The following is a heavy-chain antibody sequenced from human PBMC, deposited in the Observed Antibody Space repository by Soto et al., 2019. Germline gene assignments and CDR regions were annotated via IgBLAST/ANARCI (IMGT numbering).Heavy chain of an antibody. CDR3: AKDDDTSSHYSLLDF. Sequence: QVQLVESGGGVGQPGTSLRLSCAASGFAFSYHGIHWVRQAPGKGLEWVAVTWSGGRGEYYADSVRGRFTISRDNSKTTGYLQMNSLRVEDTAVYYCAKDDDTSSHYSLLDFRGQGTLVTVSS. CDR1: GFAFSYHG. CDR2: TWSGGRGE. J-gene: IGHJ4*02. V-gene: IGHV3-33*06. D-gene: IGHD3-22*01.